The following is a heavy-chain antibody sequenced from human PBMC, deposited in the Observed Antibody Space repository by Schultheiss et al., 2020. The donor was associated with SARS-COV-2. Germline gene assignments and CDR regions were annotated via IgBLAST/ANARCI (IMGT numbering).Heavy chain of an antibody. CDR3: ARGRISMVRGVTGAQDY. V-gene: IGHV4-61*08. CDR1: GGAISRGGFH. Sequence: SETLSLTCTVSGGAISRGGFHWSWIRQHPGKGLEWIGEINHSGSANHNPSLKSRVTISVDTSKNQFSLKLSSVTAADTAVYYCARGRISMVRGVTGAQDYWGQGTLVTVSS. D-gene: IGHD3-10*01. J-gene: IGHJ4*02. CDR2: INHSGSA.